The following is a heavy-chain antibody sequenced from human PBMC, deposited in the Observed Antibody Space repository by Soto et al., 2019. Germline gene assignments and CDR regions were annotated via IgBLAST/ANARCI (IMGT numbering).Heavy chain of an antibody. CDR2: IYYSGST. J-gene: IGHJ5*02. Sequence: PSETLSLTCTVSGGSVSSGSYYWSWIRQPPGKGLEWIGYIYYSGSTNYNPSLKSRVTISVDTSKNQFSLKLSSVTAADTAVYYCARGPIVVVVAATPFDPWGQGTLVTVSS. V-gene: IGHV4-61*01. CDR3: ARGPIVVVVAATPFDP. CDR1: GGSVSSGSYY. D-gene: IGHD2-15*01.